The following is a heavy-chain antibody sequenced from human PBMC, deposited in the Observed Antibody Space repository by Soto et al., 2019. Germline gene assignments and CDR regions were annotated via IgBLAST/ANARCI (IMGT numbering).Heavy chain of an antibody. CDR3: VRGTRATFDI. V-gene: IGHV6-1*01. Sequence: PLYTFVLTWDITGDSVSCSSDAACNCIGTSASKVLEWLGRTYYRSKWYNDYALSVKSRITINPDTSKNQFSLQLKSVAPEDAAVYYCVRGTRATFDIWGQGTMV. CDR2: TYYRSKWYN. J-gene: IGHJ3*02. CDR1: GDSVSCSSDAA. D-gene: IGHD3-10*01.